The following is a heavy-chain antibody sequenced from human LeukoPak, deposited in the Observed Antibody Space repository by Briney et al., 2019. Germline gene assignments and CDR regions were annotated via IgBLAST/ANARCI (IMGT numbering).Heavy chain of an antibody. CDR1: GYSFTSYW. CDR2: IYPGDSDT. V-gene: IGHV5-51*01. D-gene: IGHD2-15*01. CDR3: ARRCSGGSCYYAFDI. Sequence: GESLKISCKGSGYSFTSYWIGWVRQMPGKGLEWMGIIYPGDSDTRYSPSFQGQVTISADKSISTAYLQWSSLKASDTAMYYCARRCSGGSCYYAFDIWGQGTMDTVSS. J-gene: IGHJ3*02.